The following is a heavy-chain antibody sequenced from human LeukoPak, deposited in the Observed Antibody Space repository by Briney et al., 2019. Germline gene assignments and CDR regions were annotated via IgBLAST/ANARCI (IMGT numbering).Heavy chain of an antibody. J-gene: IGHJ4*02. Sequence: ASVKVSCKASGYTFTSYSMHWVRQAPGQGLEWMGIINPSGGSTSYAQKFQDRVTMTRDTSTSTVYMELSSLRSEDTAVYYCARDPNDGHFDYWGQGTLVTVSS. CDR2: INPSGGST. CDR3: ARDPNDGHFDY. CDR1: GYTFTSYS. D-gene: IGHD1-1*01. V-gene: IGHV1-46*01.